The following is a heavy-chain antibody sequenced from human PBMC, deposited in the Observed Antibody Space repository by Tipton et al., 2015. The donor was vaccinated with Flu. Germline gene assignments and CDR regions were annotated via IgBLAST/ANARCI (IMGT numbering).Heavy chain of an antibody. CDR2: IYTTRST. Sequence: TLSLTCSVSGGSFSSGSYYWTWIRQSAGKGLEWIGRIYTTRSTNYNPSLKTRVTLSVDRTENQFSLKLSSVAAADTAVYYCARSPSYSGSGNYPCYFDFGGQGTVVTVSS. CDR1: GGSFSSGSYY. J-gene: IGHJ4*02. D-gene: IGHD3-10*01. CDR3: ARSPSYSGSGNYPCYFDF. V-gene: IGHV4-61*02.